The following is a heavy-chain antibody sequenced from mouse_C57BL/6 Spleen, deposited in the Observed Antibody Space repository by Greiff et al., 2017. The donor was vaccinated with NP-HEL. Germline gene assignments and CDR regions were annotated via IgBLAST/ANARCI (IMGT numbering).Heavy chain of an antibody. CDR1: GYTFTSYW. CDR3: ARSNYDGYWDMDV. V-gene: IGHV1-64*01. Sequence: QVQLKQPGAELVKPGASVKLSCKASGYTFTSYWMHWVKQRPGQGLEWIGMIHPNSGGTNYNEKFKSKATLTVDKSSSTAYMQLSSLTSEDSAVYYCARSNYDGYWDMDVWGTGTTVTVSS. D-gene: IGHD2-3*01. J-gene: IGHJ1*03. CDR2: IHPNSGGT.